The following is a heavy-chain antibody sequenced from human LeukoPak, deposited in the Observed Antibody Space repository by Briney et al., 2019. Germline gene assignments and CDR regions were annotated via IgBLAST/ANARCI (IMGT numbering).Heavy chain of an antibody. CDR1: GFTFSSNA. CDR3: AKDAVGPAYSSSWYEFDS. Sequence: GGSLRLSCAASGFTFSSNAMSWVRQAPGKGLEWVSCISGSGDSSHYADSVKGRFTISRDNSKNTLYLQMNSLRAEDAAVYSCAKDAVGPAYSSSWYEFDSWGQGTLVTVSS. CDR2: ISGSGDSS. D-gene: IGHD6-13*01. J-gene: IGHJ4*02. V-gene: IGHV3-23*01.